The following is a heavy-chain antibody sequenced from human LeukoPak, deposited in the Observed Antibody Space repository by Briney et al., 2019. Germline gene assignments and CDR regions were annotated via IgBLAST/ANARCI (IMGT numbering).Heavy chain of an antibody. Sequence: GGSLRLSCAASGFTFNDYRMSWVRQAPGQGPEWVCGITWNGGSTDYAASVKGRFTISRDNSKNTLYLQMNSLRAEDTAVYYCAKVAGYSYVGVYYFDYWGQGTLVTVSS. CDR3: AKVAGYSYVGVYYFDY. D-gene: IGHD5-18*01. V-gene: IGHV3-20*04. J-gene: IGHJ4*02. CDR2: ITWNGGST. CDR1: GFTFNDYR.